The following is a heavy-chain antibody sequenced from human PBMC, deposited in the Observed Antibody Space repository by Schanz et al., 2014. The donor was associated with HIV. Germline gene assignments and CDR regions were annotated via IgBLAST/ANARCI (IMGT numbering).Heavy chain of an antibody. CDR3: AKDRNYYDSRFLGKGNYYYYYGMDV. D-gene: IGHD3-22*01. CDR1: GFPLSDYG. CDR2: ISYNGNEK. Sequence: QVQVVESGGGVVQPGRSLTLSCATTGFPLSDYGMHWVRQAAGKGLEWLAFISYNGNEKDHGDPVKGRFTVSRDNAKNTVYLQMKSLRVEDTAVYYCAKDRNYYDSRFLGKGNYYYYYGMDVWGQGTLVTVSS. V-gene: IGHV3-30*18. J-gene: IGHJ6*02.